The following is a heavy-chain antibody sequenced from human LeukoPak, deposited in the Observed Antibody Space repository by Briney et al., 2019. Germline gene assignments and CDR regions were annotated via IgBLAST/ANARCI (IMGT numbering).Heavy chain of an antibody. CDR3: AKDLGGSWTRYYFDY. Sequence: GRSLRLSCAAAGFTFDDYAMRWVRQDPGKGLEWVSGISWNSGSIGYADSVKGRFTISRDNAKTSLYLQMNSLRAEDTALYYCAKDLGGSWTRYYFDYWGQGTLVTVSS. D-gene: IGHD2-15*01. V-gene: IGHV3-9*01. CDR2: ISWNSGSI. J-gene: IGHJ4*02. CDR1: GFTFDDYA.